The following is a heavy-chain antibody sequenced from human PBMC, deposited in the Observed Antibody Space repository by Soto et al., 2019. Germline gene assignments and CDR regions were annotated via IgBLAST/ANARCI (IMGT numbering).Heavy chain of an antibody. CDR2: MNPNSGNT. CDR3: ARPHSSSWYEVGYYYYYMDV. CDR1: RYSFASNY. Sequence: ASAKVCCKAPRYSFASNYMSWVRQANKQGLEWMGWMNPNSGNTGYAQKFQGRVTMTRNTSISTAYMELSSLRSEDTAVYYCARPHSSSWYEVGYYYYYMDVWGKGTTVTVSS. V-gene: IGHV1-8*01. J-gene: IGHJ6*03. D-gene: IGHD6-13*01.